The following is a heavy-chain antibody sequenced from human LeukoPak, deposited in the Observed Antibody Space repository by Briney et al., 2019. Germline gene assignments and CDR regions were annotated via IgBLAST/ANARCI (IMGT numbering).Heavy chain of an antibody. D-gene: IGHD1-26*01. CDR3: AKKGAVRPTTGNYIDA. Sequence: WGSLRLSCAASGFNFNNYNMNWVRQAPGKGLEWVSYITLSSSSIYYADSVKGRFTISRDNTKNTMYLQMISLNDKDTDVYYSAKKGAVRPTTGNYIDAWGQGTLVTVSS. CDR2: ITLSSSSI. V-gene: IGHV3-48*02. CDR1: GFNFNNYN. J-gene: IGHJ4*02.